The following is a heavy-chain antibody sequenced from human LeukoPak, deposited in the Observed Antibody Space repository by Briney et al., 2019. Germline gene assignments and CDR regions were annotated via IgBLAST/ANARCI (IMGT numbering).Heavy chain of an antibody. CDR3: VRHLSAGRPAFDI. CDR2: IYYSGST. CDR1: GFTFSHYS. J-gene: IGHJ3*02. D-gene: IGHD2-15*01. Sequence: GSLRLSCAASGFTFSHYSMNWVRQAPGKGLEWVGYIYYSGSTNYNPSLKSRVTISVDTSNNKFSLKLTSLTAADTAVYYCVRHLSAGRPAFDIWGQGTMVTVSS. V-gene: IGHV4-59*08.